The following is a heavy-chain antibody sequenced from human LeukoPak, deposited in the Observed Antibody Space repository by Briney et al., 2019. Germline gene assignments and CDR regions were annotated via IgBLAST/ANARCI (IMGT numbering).Heavy chain of an antibody. V-gene: IGHV4-38-2*01. CDR3: ARHGVAGTPYYFDY. CDR2: IYHSGST. J-gene: IGHJ4*02. Sequence: PSETLSLTCAVSGYSISCGYYWGWIRQPPGKGLEWIGSIYHSGSTYYNPSLKSRVTISVDTSKNQFSLKLSSVTAADTAVYYCARHGVAGTPYYFDYWGQGTLVTVSS. D-gene: IGHD6-19*01. CDR1: GYSISCGYY.